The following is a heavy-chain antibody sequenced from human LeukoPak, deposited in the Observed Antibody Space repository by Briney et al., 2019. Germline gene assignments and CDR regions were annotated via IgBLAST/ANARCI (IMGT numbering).Heavy chain of an antibody. CDR2: INPSGGST. D-gene: IGHD3-10*01. V-gene: IGHV1-46*01. CDR1: GYTFTSYY. J-gene: IGHJ4*02. CDR3: AREIGDGSGSYFDY. Sequence: GASVKVSCKASGYTFTSYYMHWVRQAPGQGLEWMGIINPSGGSTSYAQTFQGRVTMSRDMSTSTVSMELSSLRSEDTAVYYCAREIGDGSGSYFDYWGQGTLVTVSS.